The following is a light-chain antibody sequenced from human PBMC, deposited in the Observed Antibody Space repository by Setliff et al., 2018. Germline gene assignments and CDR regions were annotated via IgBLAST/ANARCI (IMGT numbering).Light chain of an antibody. J-gene: IGLJ1*01. V-gene: IGLV2-11*01. CDR2: DVN. CDR1: SSDVGSYNY. CDR3: CSYAGSYSHNDV. Sequence: QSALTQPRSVSGSPGQSVTISCAGTSSDVGSYNYISWYQQHPDRAPKLIISDVNKRPSGVPDRFSGFKSGNTASLTISGLQAEDDGDYYCCSYAGSYSHNDVCGSGTKVTVL.